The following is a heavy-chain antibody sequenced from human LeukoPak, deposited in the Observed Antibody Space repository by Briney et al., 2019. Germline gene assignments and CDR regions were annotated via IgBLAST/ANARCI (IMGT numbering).Heavy chain of an antibody. CDR3: ARQTGSGLFILP. Sequence: SETLSLTCTVSGVSISSSYSYWGWIRQPPGMGLEWIGSIYHTGNTYYNASLKSQVSISIDTSKNQFSLKLTSVTAADTAVYYCARQTGSGLFILPGGQGTLVTVSS. D-gene: IGHD3/OR15-3a*01. V-gene: IGHV4-39*01. CDR2: IYHTGNT. CDR1: GVSISSSYSY. J-gene: IGHJ4*02.